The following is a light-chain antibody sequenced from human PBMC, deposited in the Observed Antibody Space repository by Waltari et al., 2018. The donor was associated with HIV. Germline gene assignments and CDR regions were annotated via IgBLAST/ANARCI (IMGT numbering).Light chain of an antibody. CDR1: ETINNW. CDR3: QQYSTYWT. J-gene: IGKJ1*01. V-gene: IGKV1-5*03. Sequence: DIQMTQSPSALSASVGDRVTITCRASETINNWVAWYQQKPGKAPSLLIYKASRLESGVPSRFSGSGSGTEFTLTISSLQPDDFATYYCQQYSTYWTFGQGTKVEVK. CDR2: KAS.